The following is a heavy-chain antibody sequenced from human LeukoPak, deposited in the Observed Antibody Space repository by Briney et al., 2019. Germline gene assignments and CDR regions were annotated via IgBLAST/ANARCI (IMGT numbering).Heavy chain of an antibody. V-gene: IGHV4-34*01. CDR3: ARRAFDFWSGYLTGKDGPYYYYGMDV. D-gene: IGHD3-3*01. Sequence: PGGSLRLSCAASGFTFSDYYMNWIRQAPGKGLEWIGEINHSGSTNYNPSLKSRVTISVDTSKNQFSLKLSSVTAADTAVYYCARRAFDFWSGYLTGKDGPYYYYGMDVWGQGTTVTVSS. CDR2: INHSGST. J-gene: IGHJ6*02. CDR1: GFTFSDYY.